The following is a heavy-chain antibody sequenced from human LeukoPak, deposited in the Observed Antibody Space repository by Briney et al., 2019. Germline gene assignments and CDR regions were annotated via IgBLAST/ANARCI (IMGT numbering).Heavy chain of an antibody. D-gene: IGHD3-10*01. J-gene: IGHJ4*02. CDR3: AKGYYYGSGSYDY. CDR2: ISYDGSNK. Sequence: GESLKISCAASGFTFSSYGMHWVRQAPGKGLEWVAVISYDGSNKYYADSVKGRFTISRDNSKNTLYLQMNSLRAEDTAVYYCAKGYYYGSGSYDYWGQGTLVTVSS. V-gene: IGHV3-30*18. CDR1: GFTFSSYG.